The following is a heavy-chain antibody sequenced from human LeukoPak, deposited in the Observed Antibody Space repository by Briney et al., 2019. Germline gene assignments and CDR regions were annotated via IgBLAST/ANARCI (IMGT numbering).Heavy chain of an antibody. Sequence: SGGSLRLSCTTSGFTFGDYDMSWVRRAPGKGLEWVGLIRREANGGTAEYAASVKGRFTISRDDSKNVAFLHMNSLETEDTAVYYCTRADGAYDKGFFDYWGQGTLVTVSS. CDR2: IRREANGGTA. J-gene: IGHJ4*02. CDR1: GFTFGDYD. CDR3: TRADGAYDKGFFDY. V-gene: IGHV3-49*04. D-gene: IGHD5-12*01.